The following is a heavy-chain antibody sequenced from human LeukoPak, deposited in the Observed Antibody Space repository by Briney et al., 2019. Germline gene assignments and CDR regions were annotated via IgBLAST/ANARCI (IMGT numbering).Heavy chain of an antibody. Sequence: GGSLRLSCAASGFTISGYSMSWVRQAPGKGLEWVSTISGTGGSTYYADSVKGRFTISRDNSKNTLYLQMNSLRAEDTAVYYCATVDRRRYYYDSSGHRGFDYWGQGTLVTVSS. CDR2: ISGTGGST. CDR1: GFTISGYS. V-gene: IGHV3-23*01. CDR3: ATVDRRRYYYDSSGHRGFDY. D-gene: IGHD3-22*01. J-gene: IGHJ4*02.